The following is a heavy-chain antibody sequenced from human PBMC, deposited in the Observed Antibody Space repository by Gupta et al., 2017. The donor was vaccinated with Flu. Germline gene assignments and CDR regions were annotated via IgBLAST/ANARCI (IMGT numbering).Heavy chain of an antibody. CDR1: GGSISSSNW. CDR3: ARGSLVGATIWGWFDY. V-gene: IGHV4-4*02. J-gene: IGHJ4*02. Sequence: IYGVSGGSISSSNWWSWVRQPPGKGLEWIGEIYHSGSTNYNPSLKSRVTISVDKSKNQFSLKLSSVTAADTAVYYCARGSLVGATIWGWFDYWGQGTLVTVSS. CDR2: IYHSGST. D-gene: IGHD1-26*01.